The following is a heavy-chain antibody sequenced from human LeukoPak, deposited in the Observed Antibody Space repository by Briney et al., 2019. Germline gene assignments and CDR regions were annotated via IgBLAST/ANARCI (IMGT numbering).Heavy chain of an antibody. CDR1: GFTFSSYA. D-gene: IGHD4-11*01. CDR3: AKDLDYTTYGYWFDY. V-gene: IGHV3-23*01. CDR2: IGAGGNFT. Sequence: GGSLRLSCTASGFTFSSYAMNWVRQAPGKGLEWVSGIGAGGNFTYYAESVKGRFTISRNNSRNTLYLQMNRLRADDTAVYYCAKDLDYTTYGYWFDYWGQGTLVTVSS. J-gene: IGHJ4*02.